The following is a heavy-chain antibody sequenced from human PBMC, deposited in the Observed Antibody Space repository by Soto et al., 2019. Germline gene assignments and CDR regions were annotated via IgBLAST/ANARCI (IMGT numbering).Heavy chain of an antibody. Sequence: QVQLQESGPGLVKPSQTLSLTCTVSGGSISSGDNYWSWIRQPPGKGLEWIGYIYYSGSTYYNPSLKMRVTISLNTSKNQFSLKLSSVTAADTAVYYCARVQGGGGAMVHNYWGQETLVTVSS. CDR2: IYYSGST. V-gene: IGHV4-30-4*01. CDR3: ARVQGGGGAMVHNY. J-gene: IGHJ4*02. CDR1: GGSISSGDNY. D-gene: IGHD5-18*01.